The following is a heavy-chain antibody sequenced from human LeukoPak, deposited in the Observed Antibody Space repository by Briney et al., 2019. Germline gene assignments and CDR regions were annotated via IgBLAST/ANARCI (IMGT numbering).Heavy chain of an antibody. D-gene: IGHD3-22*01. CDR1: GGSISSGGYS. CDR2: IYHSGST. CDR3: ARGRGYYQDY. J-gene: IGHJ4*02. V-gene: IGHV4-30-2*01. Sequence: SQTLSLTCAVSGGSISSGGYSWSWIRQPPGKGLEWIGYIYHSGSTYYNPSLKSRVTMSVDTSKNQFSLKLSSVTAADTAVYYCARGRGYYQDYWGQGTLVTVSS.